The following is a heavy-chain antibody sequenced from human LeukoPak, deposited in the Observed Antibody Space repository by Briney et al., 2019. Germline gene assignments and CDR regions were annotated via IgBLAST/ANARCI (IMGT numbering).Heavy chain of an antibody. Sequence: PSETLSLTCSVSGGSIRTIDYYWTWIRQQPGKGLEWIGYIYYSGTTYYNPSLKSRVTISVDTSNNQFFLRLSSVTAADTAVYCCTRYYTSSGGFDPWGQGTLVTVSS. CDR3: TRYYTSSGGFDP. D-gene: IGHD3-10*01. CDR1: GGSIRTIDYY. V-gene: IGHV4-31*03. CDR2: IYYSGTT. J-gene: IGHJ5*02.